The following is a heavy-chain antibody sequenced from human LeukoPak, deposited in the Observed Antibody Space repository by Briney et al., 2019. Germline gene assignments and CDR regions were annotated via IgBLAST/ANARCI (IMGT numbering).Heavy chain of an antibody. Sequence: ASVKVSCKASGGTFSSYAISWVRQAPGQGLEWMGGIIPIFGTANYAQKFQGRVTITADESTSTAYMELSSLRSEDTAVYYCARQYYYDSSAYYAALGYWGQGTLVTVSS. CDR1: GGTFSSYA. V-gene: IGHV1-69*13. CDR2: IIPIFGTA. J-gene: IGHJ4*02. CDR3: ARQYYYDSSAYYAALGY. D-gene: IGHD3-22*01.